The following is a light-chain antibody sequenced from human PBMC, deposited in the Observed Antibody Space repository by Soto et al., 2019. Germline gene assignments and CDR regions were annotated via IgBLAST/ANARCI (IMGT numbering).Light chain of an antibody. CDR1: QSVSSN. Sequence: EIVMTQSPATLSVSPGERATLSCRASQSVSSNLAWYQQKPGQAPRLLIYGASTRATGIPARFSGSGSGTEFSFTVTSLQSEDFAVYYCQQYDQWPITFGQGTRLEIK. J-gene: IGKJ5*01. CDR2: GAS. V-gene: IGKV3-15*01. CDR3: QQYDQWPIT.